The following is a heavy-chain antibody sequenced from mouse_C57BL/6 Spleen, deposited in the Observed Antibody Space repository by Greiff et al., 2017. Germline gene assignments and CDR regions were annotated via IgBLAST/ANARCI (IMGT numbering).Heavy chain of an antibody. D-gene: IGHD1-1*01. CDR2: IHPNSGST. J-gene: IGHJ2*01. CDR3: ARRGYGSSPFDY. V-gene: IGHV1-64*01. CDR1: GYTFTSYW. Sequence: QVQLKQPGAELVKPGASVKLSCKASGYTFTSYWMHWVKQRPGQGLEWIGMIHPNSGSTNYNEKFKSKATLTVDKSSSTAYMQLSSLTSEDSAVYYCARRGYGSSPFDYWGQGTTLTVSS.